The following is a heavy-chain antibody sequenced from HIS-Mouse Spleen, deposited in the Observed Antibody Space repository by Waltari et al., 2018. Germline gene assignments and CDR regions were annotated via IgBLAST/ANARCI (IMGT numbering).Heavy chain of an antibody. J-gene: IGHJ6*02. V-gene: IGHV3-30*18. D-gene: IGHD3-10*01. CDR2: ISYDGSNK. CDR3: AKDADYYGSGSYYKTYYYYGMDV. Sequence: QVQLVESGGGVVQPGRSLRLSCAASGFTFSSYGMHWVRQAPGKGLEWVAVISYDGSNKYYADSVKGRFTISRDNSKNTLYLQMNSLRAEDTAVYYCAKDADYYGSGSYYKTYYYYGMDVWGQGTTVTVSS. CDR1: GFTFSSYG.